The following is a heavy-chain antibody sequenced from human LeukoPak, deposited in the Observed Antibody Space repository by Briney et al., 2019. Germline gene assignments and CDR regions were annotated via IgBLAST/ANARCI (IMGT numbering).Heavy chain of an antibody. CDR1: EFIFSNFA. V-gene: IGHV3-23*01. J-gene: IGHJ4*02. CDR3: AKDRTHRRYYDSTGYYNQHDY. CDR2: ISGNAAAT. D-gene: IGHD3-22*01. Sequence: GGSLRLSCVASEFIFSNFAMSWVRQAPGKGLEWVSTISGNAAATYYGDSVKGRFTISRDNSRNTLYLQMNSLRAEDTAIYYCAKDRTHRRYYDSTGYYNQHDYWGQGALVTVSS.